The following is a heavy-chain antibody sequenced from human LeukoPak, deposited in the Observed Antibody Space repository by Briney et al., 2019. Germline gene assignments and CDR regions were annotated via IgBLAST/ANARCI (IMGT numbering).Heavy chain of an antibody. CDR2: ISAYNGNT. CDR3: ARGQYSGSSRDY. D-gene: IGHD1-26*01. Sequence: ASVKVSCKASGYTFTSYGISWVRQAPGQGLEWMGWISAYNGNTNYAQKLQGRVTITADKSTSTAYMELSSLRSEDTAVYYCARGQYSGSSRDYWGQGTLVTVSS. V-gene: IGHV1-18*01. J-gene: IGHJ4*02. CDR1: GYTFTSYG.